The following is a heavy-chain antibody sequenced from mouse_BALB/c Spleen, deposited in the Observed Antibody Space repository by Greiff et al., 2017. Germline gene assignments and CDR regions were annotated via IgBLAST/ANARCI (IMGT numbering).Heavy chain of an antibody. CDR2: ISNGGGST. CDR3: ARQDGVHRRDFDY. CDR1: GFTFSSYT. D-gene: IGHD1-1*02. J-gene: IGHJ2*01. V-gene: IGHV5-12-2*01. Sequence: EVQLLQSGGGLVKPGGSLKLSCAASGFTFSSYTMSWVRQTPEKRLEWVAYISNGGGSTDYPDTVKGRFTISKDNAKNTMYLQMSSLKSEDTAMYYCARQDGVHRRDFDYWGQGTTLTVSS.